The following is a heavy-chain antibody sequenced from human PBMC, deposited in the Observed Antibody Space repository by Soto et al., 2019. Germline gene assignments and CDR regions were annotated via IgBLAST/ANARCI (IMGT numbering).Heavy chain of an antibody. D-gene: IGHD6-6*01. J-gene: IGHJ6*02. CDR1: GGTFSSYA. CDR3: ERSTYSSSSGDYYYGMDV. V-gene: IGHV1-69*06. CDR2: IIPIFGTA. Sequence: QVQLVQSGAEVKKPGSSVKVSCKASGGTFSSYAISWVRQAPGQGLEWMGEIIPIFGTANYAQKFQGRVTITADKSTSTAYMELSSLRSEDTAVYYCERSTYSSSSGDYYYGMDVWGQGTTVTVSS.